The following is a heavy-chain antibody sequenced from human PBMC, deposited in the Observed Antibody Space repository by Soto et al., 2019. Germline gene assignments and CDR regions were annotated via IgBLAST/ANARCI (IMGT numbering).Heavy chain of an antibody. CDR1: GFTFSSYA. V-gene: IGHV3-30-3*01. CDR2: ISYDGSNK. Sequence: ESGGGVVQPGRSLRLSCAASGFTFSSYAMHWVRQAPGKGLEWVAVISYDGSNKYYADSVKGRFTISRDNSKNTLYLQMNSLRAEDTAVYYCARARGDYLNYWGQGTLVTVSS. J-gene: IGHJ4*02. CDR3: ARARGDYLNY.